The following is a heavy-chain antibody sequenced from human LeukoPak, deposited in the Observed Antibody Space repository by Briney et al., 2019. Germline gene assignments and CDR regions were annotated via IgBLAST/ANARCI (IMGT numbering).Heavy chain of an antibody. D-gene: IGHD3-3*01. CDR1: GFTFSSYG. V-gene: IGHV3-33*01. J-gene: IGHJ4*02. CDR2: IWYDGSNK. CDR3: ASDFWSGRFGDY. Sequence: GRSLRLSCAASGFTFSSYGMHWVRQAPGKGLEWVAVIWYDGSNKYYADSVKGRFTISRDNSKNTLYLQMNSLRAEDTAVYYCASDFWSGRFGDYWGQGTLVTVTS.